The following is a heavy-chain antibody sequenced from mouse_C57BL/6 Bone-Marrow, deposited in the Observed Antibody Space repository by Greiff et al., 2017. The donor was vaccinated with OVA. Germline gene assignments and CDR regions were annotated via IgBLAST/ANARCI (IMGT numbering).Heavy chain of an antibody. D-gene: IGHD1-1*01. CDR1: GYTFTDSY. CDR3: ARSQPLLLRYRAWFAY. V-gene: IGHV1-19*01. Sequence: VHVKQSGPVLVKPGASVKMSCKASGYTFTDSYMNWVKQSHGKSLEWIGVINPYNGGTSYNQKFKGKATLTVDKSSSTAYMELNSLTSEDSAVYYCARSQPLLLRYRAWFAYWGQGTLVTVSA. CDR2: INPYNGGT. J-gene: IGHJ3*01.